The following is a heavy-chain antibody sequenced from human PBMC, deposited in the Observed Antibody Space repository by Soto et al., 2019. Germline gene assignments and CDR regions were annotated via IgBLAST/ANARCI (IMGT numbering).Heavy chain of an antibody. CDR2: VVHRGTT. Sequence: QVQLQESGPGLVKPSGTLSLTCAVSGASISDNNWWSWVRQPPGKGLEWIGEVVHRGTTNHNPSLRSRVTISMDKSKIQISLTLSSVTAADSAVYYCARHIGVTGTRGFDYWGQGTLVTVSS. CDR1: GASISDNNW. V-gene: IGHV4-4*02. CDR3: ARHIGVTGTRGFDY. J-gene: IGHJ4*02. D-gene: IGHD6-19*01.